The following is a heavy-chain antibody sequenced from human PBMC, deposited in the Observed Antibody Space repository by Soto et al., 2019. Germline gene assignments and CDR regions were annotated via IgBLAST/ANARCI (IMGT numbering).Heavy chain of an antibody. V-gene: IGHV3-23*01. CDR1: GFTFSSYA. CDR2: ISGSGGST. Sequence: EVQLLESGGGLVQPGGSLRLSCAASGFTFSSYAMSWVRHAPGKGLEWGSAISGSGGSTYYADPVKGRFTISRDNSKNTLYLQMNSLRAEDTAVYYCAKVAVAGIYFPHWCQGTLVTVFS. CDR3: AKVAVAGIYFPH. J-gene: IGHJ1*01. D-gene: IGHD6-19*01.